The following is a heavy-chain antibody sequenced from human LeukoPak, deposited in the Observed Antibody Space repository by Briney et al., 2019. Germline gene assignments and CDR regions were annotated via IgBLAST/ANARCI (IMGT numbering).Heavy chain of an antibody. V-gene: IGHV3-64*02. J-gene: IGHJ4*02. CDR2: ISSNGGST. CDR1: GFTFSSYA. CDR3: ARDSGIPGEYYFDY. Sequence: GGSLRLSCAASGFTFSSYAMHWVRQAPGKGLEYVSAISSNGGSTYYADSVKGRFTISRDNSKNTLYLQMGSLRDEDMAVYYCARDSGIPGEYYFDYWGQGTLVTVSS. D-gene: IGHD3-10*01.